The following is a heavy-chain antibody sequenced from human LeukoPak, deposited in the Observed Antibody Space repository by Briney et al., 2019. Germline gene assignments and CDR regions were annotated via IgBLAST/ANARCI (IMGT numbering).Heavy chain of an antibody. Sequence: PGGSLRLSCAASGFTFSSYGMHWVRQAPGKGLEWVAVISYDGSNKYYADSVKGRFTISRDNSKNTLYLQMNSLRAEDTAVYYCARGLYYYYYYMDVWGKGTTVTVSS. CDR3: ARGLYYYYYYMDV. CDR1: GFTFSSYG. J-gene: IGHJ6*03. V-gene: IGHV3-30*03. CDR2: ISYDGSNK.